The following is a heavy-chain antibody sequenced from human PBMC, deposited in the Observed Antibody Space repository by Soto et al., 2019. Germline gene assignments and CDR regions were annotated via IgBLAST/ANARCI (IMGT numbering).Heavy chain of an antibody. D-gene: IGHD2-2*01. CDR1: GGSISSYY. Sequence: SETLSLTCTVSGGSISSYYWSWIRQPPGKGLEWIGYIYYSGSTNYNPSLKSRVTISVDTSKNQFSLKLSSVTAADTAVYYCARDACSSTSCYAAYYYGMDVWGQGTTVTVSS. V-gene: IGHV4-59*01. J-gene: IGHJ6*02. CDR2: IYYSGST. CDR3: ARDACSSTSCYAAYYYGMDV.